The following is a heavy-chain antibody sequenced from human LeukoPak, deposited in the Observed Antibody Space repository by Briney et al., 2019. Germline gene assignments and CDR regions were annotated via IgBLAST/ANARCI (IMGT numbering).Heavy chain of an antibody. J-gene: IGHJ4*02. CDR3: ARDRNREYPDYFDY. D-gene: IGHD1-14*01. CDR1: GFTFDDYA. V-gene: IGHV3-9*01. Sequence: GRSLRLSCAASGFTFDDYAMHWVRQAPGKGLEWVSGISWNSGSIGYADSVKGRFTISRDNSKNTLYLQMNSLRAEDTAVYYCARDRNREYPDYFDYWGQGTLVTVSS. CDR2: ISWNSGSI.